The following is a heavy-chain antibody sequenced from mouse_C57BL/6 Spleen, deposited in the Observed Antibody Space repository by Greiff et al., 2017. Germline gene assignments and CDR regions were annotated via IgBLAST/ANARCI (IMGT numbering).Heavy chain of an antibody. CDR3: AGWKTNYCGSSQRDAMDY. J-gene: IGHJ4*01. D-gene: IGHD1-1*01. V-gene: IGHV1-82*01. CDR1: GYAFSSSW. CDR2: IYPGDGDT. Sequence: VQLQQSGPELVKPGASVKISCKASGYAFSSSWMNWVKQRPGKGLEWIGRIYPGDGDTNYNGKFKGQATLTADKSSSTAYMQLSSLTSEDSAVYFCAGWKTNYCGSSQRDAMDYWGQGTSVTVSS.